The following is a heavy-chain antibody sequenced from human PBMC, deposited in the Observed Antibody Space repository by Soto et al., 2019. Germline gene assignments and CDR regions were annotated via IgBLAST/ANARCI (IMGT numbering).Heavy chain of an antibody. D-gene: IGHD1-7*01. Sequence: SVKVSCKASGGTFSSYAISWVRQAPGQGLEWMGGIIPIFGTANYAQKFQGRVTITADESTSTAYMELSSLRSEDTAVYYCARDIRPGTKGYYYYGMDVWGQGTTVTVSS. CDR2: IIPIFGTA. CDR3: ARDIRPGTKGYYYYGMDV. J-gene: IGHJ6*02. CDR1: GGTFSSYA. V-gene: IGHV1-69*13.